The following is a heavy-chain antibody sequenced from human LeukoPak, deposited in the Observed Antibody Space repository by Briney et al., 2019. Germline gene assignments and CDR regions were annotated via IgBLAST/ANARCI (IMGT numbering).Heavy chain of an antibody. CDR1: GGSISSYY. D-gene: IGHD5-12*01. CDR2: IYTSGST. CDR3: ATLLGYSGYDYYYYYYMDV. V-gene: IGHV4-4*07. Sequence: PSETLSLTCTVSGGSISSYYWSWIRQPAGKGLEWIGRIYTSGSTNYNPSLKSRVTISVDTSKNQFSLKLSSVTAADTAVYYCATLLGYSGYDYYYYYYMDVWGKGTTVTVSS. J-gene: IGHJ6*03.